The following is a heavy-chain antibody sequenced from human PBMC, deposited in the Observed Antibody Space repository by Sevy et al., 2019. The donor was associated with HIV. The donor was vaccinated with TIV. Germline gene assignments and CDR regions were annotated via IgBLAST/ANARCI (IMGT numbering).Heavy chain of an antibody. CDR1: GYTLTELS. Sequence: ASVKVSCKVSGYTLTELSMHWVRQAPGKGLEWMGGFDPEDGETFYAQKFQGRVTMTEDTSTDTAYMELSSLRSEDTAVYYCASTGGYDSSGYYHSFDYWGQGTLVTVSS. CDR2: FDPEDGET. CDR3: ASTGGYDSSGYYHSFDY. D-gene: IGHD3-22*01. J-gene: IGHJ4*02. V-gene: IGHV1-24*01.